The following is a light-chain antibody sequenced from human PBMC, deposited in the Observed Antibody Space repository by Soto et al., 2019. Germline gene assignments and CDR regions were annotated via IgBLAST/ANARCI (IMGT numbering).Light chain of an antibody. CDR2: DAD. Sequence: DTVLAQSPGTLSLSPGETATLTCSASHRVSRTFLAWYQQKPGRAPTLLIYDADTRATGIPDRFSGSGFGTHFTLTISSLEPEDFAMYYCQQSASSVTFGQGTKVDIK. CDR1: HRVSRTF. V-gene: IGKV3-20*01. CDR3: QQSASSVT. J-gene: IGKJ1*01.